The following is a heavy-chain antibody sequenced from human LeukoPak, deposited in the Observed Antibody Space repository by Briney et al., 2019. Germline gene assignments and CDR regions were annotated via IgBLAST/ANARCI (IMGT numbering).Heavy chain of an antibody. CDR2: MCSRDDGR. Sequence: GGSLRLSCAASGFTFSSYAMSWVRQAPGKGLEWVSAMCSRDDGRYYAASVRGRFTISRATSRSTLYLQMNSMRAEDAAVYYCAKAPVTSCRGAFCYPFDYWGQGTLVTVSS. V-gene: IGHV3-23*01. D-gene: IGHD2-15*01. CDR3: AKAPVTSCRGAFCYPFDY. J-gene: IGHJ4*02. CDR1: GFTFSSYA.